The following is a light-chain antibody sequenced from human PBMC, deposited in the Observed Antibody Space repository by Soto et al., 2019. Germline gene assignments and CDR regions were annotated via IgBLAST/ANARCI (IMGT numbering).Light chain of an antibody. V-gene: IGLV1-47*01. CDR3: AAWDDSLSVDVV. CDR2: RNN. CDR1: SSNIGSNY. Sequence: QPVLTQPPSASGTPGQRVTISCSGSSSNIGSNYVYWYQQLPGTAPKLLIYRNNQRPSGVPDRFSGSKSGTSASLAISGLRSEDEADYYCAAWDDSLSVDVVFGGGTKLTVL. J-gene: IGLJ2*01.